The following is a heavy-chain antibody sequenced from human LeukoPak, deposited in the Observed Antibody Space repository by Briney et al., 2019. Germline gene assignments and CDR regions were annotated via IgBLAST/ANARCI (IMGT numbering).Heavy chain of an antibody. Sequence: SVKVSCKASGGAFSSYAISWVRQAPGQRLEWMGRIIPILGIANYAQKFQGRVTITADKSTSTAYMELSSLRSEDTAVYYCASAVYGSGSYFERDYWGQGTLVTVSS. CDR2: IIPILGIA. V-gene: IGHV1-69*04. D-gene: IGHD3-10*01. J-gene: IGHJ4*02. CDR1: GGAFSSYA. CDR3: ASAVYGSGSYFERDY.